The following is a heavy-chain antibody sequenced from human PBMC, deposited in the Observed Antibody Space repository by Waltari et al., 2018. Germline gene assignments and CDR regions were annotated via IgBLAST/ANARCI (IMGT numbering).Heavy chain of an antibody. CDR2: ISYTGSNE. D-gene: IGHD3-9*01. J-gene: IGHJ4*02. V-gene: IGHV3-30-3*01. Sequence: QVQLVESGGGVVQPGRSLRLSCAASGFSFNNYAFHWVRQAPGKGLEGVTSISYTGSNEYYADSVKGRFTISRDNSKNTIFLQMNSLTTEDTAVYYCARWGQYFDLLTGSRSFDYWGLGTLVTVSS. CDR3: ARWGQYFDLLTGSRSFDY. CDR1: GFSFNNYA.